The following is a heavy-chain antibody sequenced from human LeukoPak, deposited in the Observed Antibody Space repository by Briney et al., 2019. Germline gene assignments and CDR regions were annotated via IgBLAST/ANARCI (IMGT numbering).Heavy chain of an antibody. Sequence: GASVKVSCKVSGYTLTELSMHWVRQAPGKGLEWMGGFDPEDGETIYAQRFQGRVTMTEDTSTDTAYMELSSLRSEDTAVYYCARSQGRLVQYYFDYWGQGTLVTVSS. V-gene: IGHV1-24*01. D-gene: IGHD6-6*01. CDR3: ARSQGRLVQYYFDY. CDR2: FDPEDGET. J-gene: IGHJ4*02. CDR1: GYTLTELS.